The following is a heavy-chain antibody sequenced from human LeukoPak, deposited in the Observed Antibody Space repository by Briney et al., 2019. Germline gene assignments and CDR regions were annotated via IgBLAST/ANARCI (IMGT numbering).Heavy chain of an antibody. J-gene: IGHJ4*02. Sequence: RGSLRLSCAASGFSFSYGWMSWVRQAPGKGLEWVARIKGKADGDTLDYAAPVKGRFIISRDDSKNMLYLQMNSLMTEDTALYYCTTVFSYGLVYVDYWGQGVLVTVSS. CDR2: IKGKADGDTL. CDR1: GFSFSYGW. D-gene: IGHD3-10*01. CDR3: TTVFSYGLVYVDY. V-gene: IGHV3-15*01.